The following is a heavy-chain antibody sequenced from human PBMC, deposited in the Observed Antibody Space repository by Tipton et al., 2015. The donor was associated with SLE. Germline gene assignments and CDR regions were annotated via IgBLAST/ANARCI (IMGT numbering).Heavy chain of an antibody. J-gene: IGHJ4*02. V-gene: IGHV3-49*04. Sequence: SLRLSCTTSGFTLANYAMNWVRHTPGKELEWVGFIRGQRYGATTEYAASVKGRFTISRDDSKNIAYLQMSSLKIEDTGVYYCTGDAYGHDYWGQGTLVTVSS. CDR3: TGDAYGHDY. D-gene: IGHD3-10*01. CDR1: GFTLANYA. CDR2: IRGQRYGATT.